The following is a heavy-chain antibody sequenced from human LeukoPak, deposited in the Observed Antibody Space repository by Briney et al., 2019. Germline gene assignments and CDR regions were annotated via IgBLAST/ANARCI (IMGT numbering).Heavy chain of an antibody. CDR3: AREVVIVPDYFYYGLDV. CDR2: ISSSGDSL. CDR1: GFTFSDYY. J-gene: IGHJ6*02. V-gene: IGHV3-11*01. D-gene: IGHD2/OR15-2a*01. Sequence: GGSLRLSCAASGFTFSDYYMTWVRQAPGKGLEWVSFISSSGDSLYYADSVRGRFTISRDNDKNSLFLQMNSLRAKDTAVYYCAREVVIVPDYFYYGLDVWGQGTTVTVSS.